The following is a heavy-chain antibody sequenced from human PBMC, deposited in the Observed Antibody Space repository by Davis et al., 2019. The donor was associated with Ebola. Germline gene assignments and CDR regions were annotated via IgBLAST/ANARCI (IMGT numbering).Heavy chain of an antibody. CDR1: GGSFSGYY. V-gene: IGHV4-34*01. CDR3: SRGGYYDILTGYSDTFDI. CDR2: INHSGST. Sequence: SETLSLTCAVYGGSFSGYYWSWIRQPPGKGLEWIGEINHSGSTNYNPSLKSRVTISVDTSKNQFSLRLSSVTAADTAVYYCSRGGYYDILTGYSDTFDIWGRGTMVIVSS. D-gene: IGHD3-9*01. J-gene: IGHJ3*02.